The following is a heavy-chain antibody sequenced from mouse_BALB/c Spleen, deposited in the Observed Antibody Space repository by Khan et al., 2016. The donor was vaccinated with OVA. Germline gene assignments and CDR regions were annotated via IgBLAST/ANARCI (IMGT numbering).Heavy chain of an antibody. Sequence: QVQLKESGPGLVAPSQSLSITCTVSGFSLTDYGVSWIRQSPGKGLEWLGVIWGGGITYYNSALKSRLSISKDNSKSQVFLKMNSLQTDDTAMYYYAKHLILYPYYFDYWGQGTTLTVSS. CDR2: IWGGGIT. CDR3: AKHLILYPYYFDY. CDR1: GFSLTDYG. V-gene: IGHV2-6-5*01. J-gene: IGHJ2*01.